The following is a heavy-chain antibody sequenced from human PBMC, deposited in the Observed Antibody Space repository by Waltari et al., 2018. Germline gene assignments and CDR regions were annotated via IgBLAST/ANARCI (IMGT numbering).Heavy chain of an antibody. CDR3: ARDPTRLRTFDY. Sequence: QVQLQQWGAGLLKPSETLSLTCAAYGGSFSDYYWSWIRQPPGKGLEWIGEINHSGNTNYNPSLKSRVTISVDTSKNQFSLKLSSATAADTAVYYCARDPTRLRTFDYWGQGTLVTVSS. CDR1: GGSFSDYY. J-gene: IGHJ4*02. D-gene: IGHD3-16*01. CDR2: INHSGNT. V-gene: IGHV4-34*01.